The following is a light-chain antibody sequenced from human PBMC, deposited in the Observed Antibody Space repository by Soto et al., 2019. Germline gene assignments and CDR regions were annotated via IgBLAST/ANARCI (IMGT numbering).Light chain of an antibody. CDR1: SSDVGGYKY. CDR3: SSYTSSSTRV. CDR2: DIR. V-gene: IGLV2-14*03. Sequence: QSALTPPASVSGSPGPSLTISCTGTSSDVGGYKYVSWYQQHPGKAPKLMIYDIRNRPSGVSNRFSGSKSGNTASLTISGLQAEDEADYYCSSYTSSSTRVFGTGTKLTVL. J-gene: IGLJ1*01.